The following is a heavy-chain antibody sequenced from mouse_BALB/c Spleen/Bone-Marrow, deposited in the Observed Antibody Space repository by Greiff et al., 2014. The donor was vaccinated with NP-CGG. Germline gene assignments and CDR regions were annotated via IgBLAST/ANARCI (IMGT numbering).Heavy chain of an antibody. CDR3: ARGSSCFDY. D-gene: IGHD1-1*01. CDR2: ISDGGSYT. V-gene: IGHV5-4*02. J-gene: IGHJ2*01. CDR1: GFTFSDYY. Sequence: EVKLVESGGGLVKPGGSLKLSCAASGFTFSDYYMYRVRQTPEKRLEWVATISDGGSYTYYPDSVKGRFTISRDNAKNNLYLQMSSLKSEDTAMYCCARGSSCFDYWGQGTTLTVSA.